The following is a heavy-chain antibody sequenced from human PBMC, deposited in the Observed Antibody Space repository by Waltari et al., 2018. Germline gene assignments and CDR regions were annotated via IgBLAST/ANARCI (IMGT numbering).Heavy chain of an antibody. Sequence: QVQLQQWGAGLLKPSETLSLTCAVYGGSFSGYYWSWIRQPPGKGLEWIGEINHSGSTNYNPSLKSRVTISVDTSKNQFSLKLSSVTAADTAVYYCVAVVVPAASRGWFDPWGQGTLVTVSS. J-gene: IGHJ5*02. CDR2: INHSGST. CDR3: VAVVVPAASRGWFDP. D-gene: IGHD2-2*01. CDR1: GGSFSGYY. V-gene: IGHV4-34*01.